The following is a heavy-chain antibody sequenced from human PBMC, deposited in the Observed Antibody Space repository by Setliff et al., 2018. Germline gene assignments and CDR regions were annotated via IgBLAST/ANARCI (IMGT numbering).Heavy chain of an antibody. CDR1: GGSISSGSYY. CDR3: ARDRTAYNYGMDV. CDR2: LHTSGST. V-gene: IGHV4-61*02. D-gene: IGHD5-18*01. Sequence: SETLSLTCAVSGGSISSGSYYWSWIRRPAGKGLEWVGRLHTSGSTNYNPSLKSRATISVDTSKNQVSLKLKSATTADTAVYYCARDRTAYNYGMDVWGQGTTVTVSS. J-gene: IGHJ6*02.